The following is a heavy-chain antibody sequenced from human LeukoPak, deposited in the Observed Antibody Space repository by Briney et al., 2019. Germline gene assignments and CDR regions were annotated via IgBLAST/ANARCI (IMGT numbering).Heavy chain of an antibody. CDR2: INWDGGST. CDR3: AREWTGYYGSDY. Sequence: PGGSLRHSRTAPGFTLCVYGMSTVRPTPGEGLGWGSGINWDGGSTGYADSVKGRFTISRDNANNSLYLQMNSLRAEDTALYYCAREWTGYYGSDYWGEGTLVTASS. J-gene: IGHJ4*02. CDR1: GFTLCVYG. D-gene: IGHD3/OR15-3a*01. V-gene: IGHV3-20*04.